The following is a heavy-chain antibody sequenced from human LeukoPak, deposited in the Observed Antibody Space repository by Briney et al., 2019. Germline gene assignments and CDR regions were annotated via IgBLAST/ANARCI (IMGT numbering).Heavy chain of an antibody. V-gene: IGHV4-59*02. D-gene: IGHD2-15*01. CDR2: VYYSGST. Sequence: SETLSLTCVVSGGSVSGYYWGWIRQPPGRGLEWIGYVYYSGSTNYSPSFKSRITISVDTSRNQFSLQLSSVTAADTAVYYCARIHRYCSGGACYVLDNWGQGTLVAVSS. CDR1: GGSVSGYY. CDR3: ARIHRYCSGGACYVLDN. J-gene: IGHJ4*02.